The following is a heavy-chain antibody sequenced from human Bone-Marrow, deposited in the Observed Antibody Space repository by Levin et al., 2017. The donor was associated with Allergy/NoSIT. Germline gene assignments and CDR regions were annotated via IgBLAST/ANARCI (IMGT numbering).Heavy chain of an antibody. CDR2: ISDNGGSA. CDR3: TGCAASCYTPNSDY. V-gene: IGHV3-23*01. Sequence: GGSLRLSCAASGFAFSTYAMTWFRQAPGKGLEWVSTISDNGGSAYYADSVKGRLTVSRDNSKNTLSLQMNSLTAGDTATYYCTGCAASCYTPNSDYWGQGALVSVSA. J-gene: IGHJ4*02. D-gene: IGHD2-2*02. CDR1: GFAFSTYA.